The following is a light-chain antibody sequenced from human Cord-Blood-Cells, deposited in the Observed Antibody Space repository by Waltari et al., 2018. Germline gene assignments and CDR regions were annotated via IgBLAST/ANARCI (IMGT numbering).Light chain of an antibody. CDR1: QSISSY. J-gene: IGKJ2*01. Sequence: DIQMIQSPSSLSASVGDRVTITCRASQSISSYLNWYQQKPGKAPELLIYAASSMQSEVPTRFSGSVSGTDFTLTISSLQPEDFATDYCQQSYSTVGDNFGQGTKLEIK. V-gene: IGKV1-39*01. CDR3: QQSYSTVGDN. CDR2: AAS.